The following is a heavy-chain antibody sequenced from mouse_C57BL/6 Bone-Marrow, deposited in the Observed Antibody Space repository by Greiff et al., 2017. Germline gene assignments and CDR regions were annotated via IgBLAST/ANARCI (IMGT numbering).Heavy chain of an antibody. V-gene: IGHV1-81*01. J-gene: IGHJ2*01. D-gene: IGHD2-2*01. CDR2: IYPRSGNP. CDR1: GYTFTSYG. Sequence: QVQLQQSGAELARPGASVKLSCKASGYTFTSYGISWVKQRTGQGLEWIGEIYPRSGNPYYNAKFKGKATLTADKSSSTACMELRSLTSDDSAVYFWLDGYDRYWGQGTTRTVSS. CDR3: LDGYDRY.